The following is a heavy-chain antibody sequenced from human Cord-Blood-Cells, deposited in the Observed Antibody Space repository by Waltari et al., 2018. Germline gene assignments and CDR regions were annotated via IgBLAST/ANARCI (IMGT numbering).Heavy chain of an antibody. CDR3: ARDRYSYGYFDY. CDR1: GYTFTSYA. V-gene: IGHV1-3*01. D-gene: IGHD5-18*01. J-gene: IGHJ4*02. CDR2: INAGKGNT. Sequence: QVQLVQSGAEVKKPGASVKVSCKASGYTFTSYAMHWVRQAPGQRLEWMGWINAGKGNTKYSQKFQGRVTITRDTSASTAYMELSSLRSEDTAVYYCARDRYSYGYFDYWGQGTLVTVSS.